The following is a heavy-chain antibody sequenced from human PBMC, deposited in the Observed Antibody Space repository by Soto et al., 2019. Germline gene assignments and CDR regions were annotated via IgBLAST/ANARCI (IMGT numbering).Heavy chain of an antibody. D-gene: IGHD6-13*01. Sequence: QVQLQESGPGLVKPSETLSLTCTVSGASVSSGRYYWSWIRQPPGKKLEWMGYTYYNGHTDYNPSLKSRVTISVDTSKNQCSLMLTSVTAADTAVYYCARVFSSSWFYYFDSWGQGTLVTVSS. CDR1: GASVSSGRYY. CDR3: ARVFSSSWFYYFDS. V-gene: IGHV4-61*01. CDR2: TYYNGHT. J-gene: IGHJ4*02.